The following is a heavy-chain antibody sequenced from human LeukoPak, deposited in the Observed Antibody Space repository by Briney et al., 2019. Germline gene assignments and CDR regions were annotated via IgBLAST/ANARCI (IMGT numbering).Heavy chain of an antibody. CDR2: ISSSSTYT. Sequence: GGSLRLSCAASGFTFSDYYMSWIRQAPGKGLEWVSYISSSSTYTNYADSVKGRFTISRDNAKNSLYLQMNSLRAEDTAVYYCAKIAVAGGDYFDYWGQGTLVTVSS. D-gene: IGHD6-19*01. CDR3: AKIAVAGGDYFDY. CDR1: GFTFSDYY. V-gene: IGHV3-11*06. J-gene: IGHJ4*02.